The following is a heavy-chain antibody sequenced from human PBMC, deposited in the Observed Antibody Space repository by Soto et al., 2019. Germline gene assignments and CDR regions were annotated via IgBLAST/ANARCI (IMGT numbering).Heavy chain of an antibody. CDR1: GDSISAYS. D-gene: IGHD1-7*01. V-gene: IGHV4-59*08. CDR3: ARVVPENYLYGSDI. Sequence: SETLSLTCTVSGDSISAYSWSWVRQPPGKGLEWIGNIHYNGNTKYNPSLKSRVTMSVDRSKNQFSLKLSSVTAADTAVYYCARVVPENYLYGSDIWGQGTTVTVSS. CDR2: IHYNGNT. J-gene: IGHJ6*02.